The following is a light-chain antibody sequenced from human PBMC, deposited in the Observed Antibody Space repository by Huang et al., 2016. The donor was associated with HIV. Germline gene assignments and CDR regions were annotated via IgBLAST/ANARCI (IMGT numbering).Light chain of an antibody. V-gene: IGKV3-11*01. CDR3: QQRSSGVT. CDR1: RSVGNY. Sequence: IVLTQSPATLSWYPGERVTLSCRASRSVGNYIAWYQQHPGQSPRLLIYDTSNRATGTPVRFSGSGSGTDFLLTISNLESEDFALYYCQQRSSGVTFGGGTKVQVK. CDR2: DTS. J-gene: IGKJ4*01.